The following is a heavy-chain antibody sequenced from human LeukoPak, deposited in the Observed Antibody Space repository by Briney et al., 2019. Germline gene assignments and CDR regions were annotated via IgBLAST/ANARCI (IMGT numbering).Heavy chain of an antibody. CDR3: ARAPLDGPASFDY. Sequence: GGSLRLSCAASGFTFSSYWMSWVRQAPGKGLEWVTNIKQDGSEKNYVDSVKGRFTISRDNSKNTLYLQMNSLRAEDTAVYYCARAPLDGPASFDYWGQGTLVTVSS. J-gene: IGHJ4*02. CDR2: IKQDGSEK. CDR1: GFTFSSYW. V-gene: IGHV3-7*01. D-gene: IGHD5-24*01.